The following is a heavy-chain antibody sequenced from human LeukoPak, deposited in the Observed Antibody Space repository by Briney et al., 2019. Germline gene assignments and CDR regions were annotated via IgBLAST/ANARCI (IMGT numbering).Heavy chain of an antibody. J-gene: IGHJ4*02. CDR1: GFTFNTFW. V-gene: IGHV3-7*01. D-gene: IGHD2-21*01. CDR2: IKEDGREK. CDR3: ARDKRGHYY. Sequence: GGSLRLSCATSGFTFNTFWMTWVRQAPGKGLEWVANIKEDGREKYYVDPVQGRFTISRDNARNSLYLQMNSLRVEDTAIYYCARDKRGHYYWGQGTLVTVSS.